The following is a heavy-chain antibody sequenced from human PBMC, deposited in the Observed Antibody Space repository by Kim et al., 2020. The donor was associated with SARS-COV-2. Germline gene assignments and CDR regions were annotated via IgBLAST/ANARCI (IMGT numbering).Heavy chain of an antibody. CDR1: GFTFSSYG. CDR3: AKGRGAVTTSIIYYYGMDV. Sequence: GGSLRLSCAASGFTFSSYGMHWVRQAPGKGLEWVAVISYDGSNKYYADSVKGRFTISRDNSKNTLYLQMNSLRAEDTAVYYCAKGRGAVTTSIIYYYGMDVWGQGTTVTVSS. D-gene: IGHD4-4*01. J-gene: IGHJ6*02. CDR2: ISYDGSNK. V-gene: IGHV3-30*18.